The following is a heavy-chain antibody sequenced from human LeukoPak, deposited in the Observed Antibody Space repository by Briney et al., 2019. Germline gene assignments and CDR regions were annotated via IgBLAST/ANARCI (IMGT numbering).Heavy chain of an antibody. V-gene: IGHV3-43*01. CDR1: GFTLDDNT. J-gene: IGHJ4*02. CDR3: ASEVGYRSLGY. Sequence: PGGSLRLSCAASGFTLDDNTMHWVRQTPGRGLEWVSFITWKSHRTHYADSVRGRFTVSRDKSKDSMHLEMNSLKAEDTGLYHCASEVGYRSLGYLGQGTLVTVSS. CDR2: ITWKSHRT. D-gene: IGHD3-3*01.